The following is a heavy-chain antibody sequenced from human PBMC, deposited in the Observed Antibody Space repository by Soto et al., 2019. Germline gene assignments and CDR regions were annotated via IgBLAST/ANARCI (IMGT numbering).Heavy chain of an antibody. CDR1: GYTFTSYY. CDR3: ARDPVFRAEKRAFDI. Sequence: ASVKVSCKASGYTFTSYYMHWVRQAPGQGLEWMGIINPSGGSTSYAQKFQGRVTMTRDTSTSTVYMELSSLRSEDTAVYYCARDPVFRAEKRAFDIWGQGTMVTVSS. D-gene: IGHD3-3*01. J-gene: IGHJ3*02. CDR2: INPSGGST. V-gene: IGHV1-46*03.